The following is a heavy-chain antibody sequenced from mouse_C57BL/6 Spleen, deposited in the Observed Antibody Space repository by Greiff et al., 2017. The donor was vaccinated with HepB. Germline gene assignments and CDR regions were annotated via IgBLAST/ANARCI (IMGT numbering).Heavy chain of an antibody. CDR1: GYTFTSYW. CDR3: ARKEDDGFFAY. CDR2: IHPNSGST. D-gene: IGHD2-3*01. V-gene: IGHV1-64*01. Sequence: QVQLQQPGAELVKPGASVKLSCKASGYTFTSYWMHWVKQRPGQGLEWIGMIHPNSGSTNYNEKFKSKATLTVDKSSSTAYMQLSSLTSEDSAVYYCARKEDDGFFAYWGQGTLVTVSA. J-gene: IGHJ3*01.